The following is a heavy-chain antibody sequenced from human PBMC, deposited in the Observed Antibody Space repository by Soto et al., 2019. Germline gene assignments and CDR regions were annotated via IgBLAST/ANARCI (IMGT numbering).Heavy chain of an antibody. CDR1: GGSVSSGSYY. Sequence: SETLSLTCTVSGGSVSSGSYYWSWIRQPPGKGLEWIGYIYYSGSTNYNPSLKSRVTISVDTSKNQFSLKLSSVTTADTAVYYCARGRWLQFDYWGQGTLVTVSS. D-gene: IGHD5-12*01. V-gene: IGHV4-61*01. J-gene: IGHJ4*02. CDR3: ARGRWLQFDY. CDR2: IYYSGST.